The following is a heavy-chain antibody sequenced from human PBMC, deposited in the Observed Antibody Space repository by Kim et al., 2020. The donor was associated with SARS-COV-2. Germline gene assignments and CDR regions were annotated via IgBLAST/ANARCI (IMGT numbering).Heavy chain of an antibody. D-gene: IGHD6-19*01. CDR3: ARVTSSGWYEDAFDI. V-gene: IGHV3-30*01. J-gene: IGHJ3*02. Sequence: DAVKGRFTISRDNSNNALYLQMNSLRAEDTAVYYCARVTSSGWYEDAFDIWGQGTMVTVSS.